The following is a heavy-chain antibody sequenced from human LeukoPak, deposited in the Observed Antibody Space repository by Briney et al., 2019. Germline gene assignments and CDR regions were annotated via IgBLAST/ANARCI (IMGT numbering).Heavy chain of an antibody. Sequence: PGGSLRLSCAASGFTVSSNYMSWVRQAPGKGLEWVSVIYSGGSTYYADSVKGRFTISRDNSKNTLYLQMNSLRAEDTAVYYCASRPPSDSSGFNGPYYYYYGMDVWGQGTTVTVSS. CDR2: IYSGGST. V-gene: IGHV3-53*01. CDR3: ASRPPSDSSGFNGPYYYYYGMDV. D-gene: IGHD3-22*01. J-gene: IGHJ6*02. CDR1: GFTVSSNY.